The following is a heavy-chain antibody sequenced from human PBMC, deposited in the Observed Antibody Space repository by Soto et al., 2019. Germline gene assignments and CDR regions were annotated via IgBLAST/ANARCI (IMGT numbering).Heavy chain of an antibody. J-gene: IGHJ5*02. CDR2: IIPIFGTA. CDR1: GGTFSSYA. D-gene: IGHD6-6*01. V-gene: IGHV1-69*05. CDR3: ARVISSSSGDWFDP. Sequence: ASVKVSCKASGGTFSSYAISWVRQAPGQGLEWMGGIIPIFGTANYAQKFQGRVTMTRETSTSTVYMELSSLRSEDTAVYYCARVISSSSGDWFDPWGQGTLVTLCS.